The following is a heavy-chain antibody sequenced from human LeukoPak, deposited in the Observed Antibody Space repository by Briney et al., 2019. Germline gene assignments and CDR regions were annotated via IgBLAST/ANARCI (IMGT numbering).Heavy chain of an antibody. CDR2: IYSSGST. CDR3: ARHRGGRFSGSYCDY. Sequence: SETLSLTCTVSGGSISGYYWSWIRQPPGKGLEWIAYIYSSGSTNYNPSLKGRVTISLDSSKNQFSLELSSVTAADTAVYYCARHRGGRFSGSYCDYWGQGTLVTVSS. J-gene: IGHJ4*02. D-gene: IGHD1-26*01. V-gene: IGHV4-59*08. CDR1: GGSISGYY.